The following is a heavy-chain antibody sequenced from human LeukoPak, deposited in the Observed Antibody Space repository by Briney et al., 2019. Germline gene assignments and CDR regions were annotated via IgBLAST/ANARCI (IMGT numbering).Heavy chain of an antibody. CDR3: ASGRGRASDYYYGMDV. CDR2: IYSGGDT. Sequence: GGSLRLSCAVSGFTVSSNYMSWVRPAPGKGLEWVSVIYSGGDTYYADSVKGRFTISRDNSKNTLYLQMNSLRAEDTAGYYCASGRGRASDYYYGMDVWGQGTTVTVSS. CDR1: GFTVSSNY. V-gene: IGHV3-53*01. D-gene: IGHD3-10*01. J-gene: IGHJ6*02.